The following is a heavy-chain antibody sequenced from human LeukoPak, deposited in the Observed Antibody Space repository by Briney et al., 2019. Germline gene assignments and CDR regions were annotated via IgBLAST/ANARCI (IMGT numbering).Heavy chain of an antibody. CDR3: ARDCRQLVLYYYYYGMDV. D-gene: IGHD6-13*01. CDR2: ISSSSSYI. Sequence: EGSLRLSCAASGFTFSSYSMNWVRQAPGKGLEWVSSISSSSSYIYYADSVKGRFTISRDNAKNSLYLQMNSLRAEDTAVYYCARDCRQLVLYYYYYGMDVWGQGTTVTVSS. CDR1: GFTFSSYS. J-gene: IGHJ6*02. V-gene: IGHV3-21*01.